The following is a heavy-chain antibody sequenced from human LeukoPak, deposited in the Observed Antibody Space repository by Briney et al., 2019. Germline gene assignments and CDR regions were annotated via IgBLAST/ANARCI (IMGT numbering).Heavy chain of an antibody. Sequence: GGSLRLSCAASGFTFSDYYMSWIRQAPGKGLEWVSYISSSGSTIYYADSVKGRFTISRDNAKNSLYLQMNSLRAEDTAVYYCARDSSGSHSQHYFDYWGQGTLVTVSS. CDR3: ARDSSGSHSQHYFDY. CDR1: GFTFSDYY. D-gene: IGHD3-22*01. CDR2: ISSSGSTI. J-gene: IGHJ4*02. V-gene: IGHV3-11*04.